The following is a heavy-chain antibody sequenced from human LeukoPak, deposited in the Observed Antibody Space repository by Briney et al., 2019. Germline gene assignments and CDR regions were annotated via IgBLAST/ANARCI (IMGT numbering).Heavy chain of an antibody. CDR2: ISSSGSTI. V-gene: IGHV3-48*03. J-gene: IGHJ6*03. CDR1: GFTFSSYE. D-gene: IGHD6-6*01. CDR3: ARDRSSSSYYYYYYMGV. Sequence: GGSLRLSCAASGFTFSSYEMNWVRQAPGNGLEWVSYISSSGSTIYYADSVKGRFTISRDNSKNTLYLQMNSLRAEDTAVYYCARDRSSSSYYYYYYMGVWGKGTTVTVSS.